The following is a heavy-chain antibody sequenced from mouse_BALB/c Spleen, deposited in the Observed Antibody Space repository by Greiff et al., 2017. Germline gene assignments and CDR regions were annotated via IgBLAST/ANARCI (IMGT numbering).Heavy chain of an antibody. J-gene: IGHJ3*01. Sequence: QQSGAELVRPGTSVKISCKASGYTFTNYWLGWVKQRPGHGLEWIGDIYPGGGYTNYNEKFKGKATLTADTSSSTAYMQLSSLTSEDSAVYFCARGGIYYDYDGAFAYWGQGTLVTVSA. D-gene: IGHD2-4*01. CDR1: GYTFTNYW. V-gene: IGHV1-63*02. CDR2: IYPGGGYT. CDR3: ARGGIYYDYDGAFAY.